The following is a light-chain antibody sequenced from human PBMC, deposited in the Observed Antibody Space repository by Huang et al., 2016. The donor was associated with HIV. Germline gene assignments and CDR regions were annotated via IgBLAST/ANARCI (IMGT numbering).Light chain of an antibody. V-gene: IGKV3-20*01. CDR2: GSS. CDR1: ETVTSGY. CDR3: QQYGGSPRT. Sequence: EIVLTQSPGTLSLSPGERATLSCRVSETVTSGYLPWYQQKPGQAPRLLIFGSSTRATGIPDRFTGSGSGTDFTLTITRLEREDFAMYYCQQYGGSPRTFGQGTKLELK. J-gene: IGKJ2*01.